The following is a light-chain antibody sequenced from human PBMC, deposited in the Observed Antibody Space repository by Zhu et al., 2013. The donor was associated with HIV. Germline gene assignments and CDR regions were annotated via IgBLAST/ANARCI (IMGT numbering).Light chain of an antibody. CDR2: AAS. J-gene: IGKJ2*01. Sequence: EIVMTQSPATLSVSPGERVTLSCRATRSVTTNLVWYQQKPGQAPRLLIYAASTRATGVPARFSGSGSGTEFTLTISSLQPDDFATYYCQQYYTYSTFGQGTKLDIK. CDR3: QQYYTYST. V-gene: IGKV3-15*01. CDR1: RSVTTN.